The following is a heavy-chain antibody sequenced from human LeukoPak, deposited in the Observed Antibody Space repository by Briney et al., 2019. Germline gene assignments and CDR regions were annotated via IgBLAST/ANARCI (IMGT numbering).Heavy chain of an antibody. CDR3: ARAQIDNYDYVWGSYRPKHFDY. D-gene: IGHD3-16*02. J-gene: IGHJ4*02. V-gene: IGHV4-4*02. CDR2: IYHSGST. CDR1: GGSISSSNW. Sequence: SGTLSLTCAVSGGSISSSNWWSWVRQPPGKGLEWIGEIYHSGSTNYNPSLKSRVTISVDKSKNQFSLKLSSVTAADTAVYYCARAQIDNYDYVWGSYRPKHFDYWGQGTLVTVSS.